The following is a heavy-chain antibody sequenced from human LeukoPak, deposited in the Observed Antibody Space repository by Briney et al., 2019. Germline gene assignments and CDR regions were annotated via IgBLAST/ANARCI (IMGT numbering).Heavy chain of an antibody. Sequence: PSETLSLTCTVSGGSISSYYWSWIRQPPGKGLEWVGYIYYSGGTNYNPSLKSRVTISVATSKSQFSLKLSSVTAADTAVYYCASSMTTVTPPYYYYGMDVWGQGTTVTVSS. J-gene: IGHJ6*02. V-gene: IGHV4-59*08. CDR1: GGSISSYY. CDR2: IYYSGGT. D-gene: IGHD4-17*01. CDR3: ASSMTTVTPPYYYYGMDV.